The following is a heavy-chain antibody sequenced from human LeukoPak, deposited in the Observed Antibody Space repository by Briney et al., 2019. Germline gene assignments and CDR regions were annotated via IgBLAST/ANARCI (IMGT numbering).Heavy chain of an antibody. Sequence: PGGSLRLSCAASGFTFSSYGMHWVRQAPGKGLEWVAVISYDGSNKYYADSVKGRFTISRDNSKNTLYLQMNSLRAEDTAVYHCAFIGSGSYPDYWGQGTLVTVSS. V-gene: IGHV3-30*03. CDR1: GFTFSSYG. CDR3: AFIGSGSYPDY. CDR2: ISYDGSNK. D-gene: IGHD1-26*01. J-gene: IGHJ4*02.